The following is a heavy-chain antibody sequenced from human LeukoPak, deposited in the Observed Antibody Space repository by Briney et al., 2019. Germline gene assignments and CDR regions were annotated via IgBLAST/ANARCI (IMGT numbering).Heavy chain of an antibody. V-gene: IGHV4-39*02. J-gene: IGHJ4*02. CDR2: IYYSGST. Sequence: SETLSLTCTVSGGSISSSSYYWGWIRQPPGKGLEWIGSIYYSGSTYYNPSLKSRVTMSVDTSKNQFSLKLNSVTAADTAVFYCARVRYSSSWYFFDYWGQGTLVIVSS. CDR1: GGSISSSSYY. D-gene: IGHD6-13*01. CDR3: ARVRYSSSWYFFDY.